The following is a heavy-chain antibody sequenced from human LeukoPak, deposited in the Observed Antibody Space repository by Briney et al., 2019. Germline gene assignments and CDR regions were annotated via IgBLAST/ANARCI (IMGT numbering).Heavy chain of an antibody. CDR3: AKDLDGPHYYYYYMDV. V-gene: IGHV3-23*01. CDR1: GFTFSSYA. CDR2: ISGSGGST. J-gene: IGHJ6*03. Sequence: PGGSLRLSCAASGFTFSSYAMSWVRQAPGKGLEWVSAISGSGGSTYYADSVKGRFTISRDNSKNTLYLQMNSLRAEDTAVYYCAKDLDGPHYYYYYMDVWGKGTTVTVSS.